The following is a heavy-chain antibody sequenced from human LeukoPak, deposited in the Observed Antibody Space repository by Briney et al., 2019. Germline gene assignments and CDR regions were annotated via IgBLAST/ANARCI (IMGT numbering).Heavy chain of an antibody. CDR2: ISYDGSNK. V-gene: IGHV3-30*03. J-gene: IGHJ4*02. CDR3: ARDRIRGDY. D-gene: IGHD1-14*01. CDR1: GFTFSSYG. Sequence: GRSLRLSCAASGFTFSSYGMHWVRQAPGKGLEWVAVISYDGSNKYYADSVKGRFTISRDNAKNTLYLQVNSLRAEDTAVYYCARDRIRGDYWGQGTLVTVSS.